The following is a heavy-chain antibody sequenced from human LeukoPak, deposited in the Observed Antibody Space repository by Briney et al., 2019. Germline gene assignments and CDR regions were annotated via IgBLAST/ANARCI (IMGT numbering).Heavy chain of an antibody. V-gene: IGHV3-66*01. J-gene: IGHJ6*03. CDR3: ARTVQLERPVPLRNYYYMDL. D-gene: IGHD1-1*01. Sequence: GGSLRLSYAASGFTVSSNYMSWVRQAPGKGLEWVSVIYSGGSTYYADSVKGRFTISRDNSKNTLYLQMNRLEAEDTAVYYCARTVQLERPVPLRNYYYMDLWGKGTTVTIPS. CDR2: IYSGGST. CDR1: GFTVSSNY.